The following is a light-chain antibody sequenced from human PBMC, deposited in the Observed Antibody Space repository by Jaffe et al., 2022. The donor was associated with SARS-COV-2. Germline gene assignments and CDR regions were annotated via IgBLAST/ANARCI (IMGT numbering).Light chain of an antibody. Sequence: QSALTQPPSASGSLGQSVTISCTGTGSDVGGYNYVSWYQQHPGKAPKLMIYEVSKRPSGVPDRFSGSKSGNTASLTVSGLQAEDEADYFCSSYVSSISFVFGTGTKVTVL. CDR3: SSYVSSISFV. J-gene: IGLJ1*01. CDR2: EVS. CDR1: GSDVGGYNY. V-gene: IGLV2-8*01.